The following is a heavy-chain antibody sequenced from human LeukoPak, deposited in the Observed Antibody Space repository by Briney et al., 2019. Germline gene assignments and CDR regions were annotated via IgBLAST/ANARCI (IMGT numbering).Heavy chain of an antibody. Sequence: ASVKVSCKVSGYTLTELSMHWVRQAPGKGLEWMGGFDPEDGETIYAQKFQGRVTMTEDTSTDTAYMELSSLRSEDTAVYYCARGGSMVRGVIIPRLIRIFDYWGQGTLVTVSS. CDR2: FDPEDGET. CDR3: ARGGSMVRGVIIPRLIRIFDY. V-gene: IGHV1-24*01. CDR1: GYTLTELS. J-gene: IGHJ4*02. D-gene: IGHD3-10*01.